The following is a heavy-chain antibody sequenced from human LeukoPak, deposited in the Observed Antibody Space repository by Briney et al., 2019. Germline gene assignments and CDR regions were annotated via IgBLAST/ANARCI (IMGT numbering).Heavy chain of an antibody. D-gene: IGHD3-22*01. Sequence: SETLSLTCTVSGGSISSYYWSWIRQPPGKGLEWIGYIYYSGSTNYNPFLKSRVTISVDTSKNQFSLKLSSVTAADTAVYYCARWYYYDSSGCFDYWGQGTLVTVSS. CDR2: IYYSGST. CDR1: GGSISSYY. V-gene: IGHV4-59*01. J-gene: IGHJ4*02. CDR3: ARWYYYDSSGCFDY.